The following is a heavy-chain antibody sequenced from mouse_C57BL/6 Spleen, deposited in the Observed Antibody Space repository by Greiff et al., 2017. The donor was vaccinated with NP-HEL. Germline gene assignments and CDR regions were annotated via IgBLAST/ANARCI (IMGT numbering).Heavy chain of an antibody. D-gene: IGHD1-1*01. V-gene: IGHV5-6*01. J-gene: IGHJ3*01. CDR2: ISSGGSYT. CDR1: GFTFSSYG. CDR3: ARADAVAPFAY. Sequence: EVMLVESGGDLVKPGGSLKLSCAASGFTFSSYGMSWVRQTPDKRLEWVATISSGGSYTYYPDSVKGRFTISRDNAKNTLYLQMSSLKSEDTAMYYCARADAVAPFAYWGQGTLVTVSA.